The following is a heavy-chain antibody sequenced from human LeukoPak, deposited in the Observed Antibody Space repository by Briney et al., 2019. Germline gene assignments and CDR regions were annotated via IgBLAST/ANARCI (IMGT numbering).Heavy chain of an antibody. CDR3: ASPSISSSTYDY. V-gene: IGHV4-59*05. Sequence: GSLRLSCAASGFTFSSYSMNWVRQAPGKGLEWIGSINYSGNTYYNPSLKSRVTISVDTSNNQFSLKVSSVTAADTAVYYCASPSISSSTYDYWGQGTLVTVSS. CDR1: GFTFSSYSMN. D-gene: IGHD6-6*01. CDR2: INYSGNT. J-gene: IGHJ4*02.